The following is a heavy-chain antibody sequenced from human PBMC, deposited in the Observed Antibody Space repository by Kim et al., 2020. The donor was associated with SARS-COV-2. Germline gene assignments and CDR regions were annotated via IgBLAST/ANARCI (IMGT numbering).Heavy chain of an antibody. V-gene: IGHV4-4*07. CDR2: TP. D-gene: IGHD6-13*01. J-gene: IGHJ4*02. CDR3: ARGTSWNSFDN. Sequence: TPFYNPSLESRVTMSADTSKNQFSLKLRSVTAADTAVYFCARGTSWNSFDNWGQGTLVTVSS.